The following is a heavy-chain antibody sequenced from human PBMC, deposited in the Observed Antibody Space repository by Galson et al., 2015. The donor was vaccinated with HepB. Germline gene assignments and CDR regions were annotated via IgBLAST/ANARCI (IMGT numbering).Heavy chain of an antibody. CDR1: GYTFTSYG. V-gene: IGHV1-18*04. J-gene: IGHJ3*02. CDR3: ARPASATVAKYDILNGYYQDDAFDI. Sequence: SVKVSCKASGYTFTSYGISWVRQAPGQGLEWMGWISAYNGNTNYAQKLQGRVTMTTDTSTSTAYMELRSLRSDDTAVYYCARPASATVAKYDILNGYYQDDAFDIWGQGTMVTVSS. CDR2: ISAYNGNT. D-gene: IGHD3-9*01.